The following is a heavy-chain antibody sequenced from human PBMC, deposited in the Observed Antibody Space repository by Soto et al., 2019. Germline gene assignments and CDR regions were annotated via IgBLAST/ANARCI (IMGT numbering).Heavy chain of an antibody. D-gene: IGHD6-19*01. CDR2: ISGPAGST. Sequence: EVQLLESGGGLVQPGGSLRLSCAASGFTFSNYAMTWVRQAAGKGLEWVSSISGPAGSTYYADSVKGRFTISRDNSKNTLYLQMTSLRAEDTALYYCARDERIAVAGTDNWGQGTLVTVTS. CDR1: GFTFSNYA. V-gene: IGHV3-23*01. CDR3: ARDERIAVAGTDN. J-gene: IGHJ4*02.